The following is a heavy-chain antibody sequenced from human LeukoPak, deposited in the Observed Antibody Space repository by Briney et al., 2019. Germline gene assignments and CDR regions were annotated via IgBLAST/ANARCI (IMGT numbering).Heavy chain of an antibody. Sequence: PGGSLRLSCAASGFTFSSYWMSWVRQAPGKGLEWVANIKQDGSEKYYVDSAKGRFTISRDNAKNSLYLQMNSLRAEDTAVYYCARDPRAGNYYCYGMDVWGQGTTVTVSS. CDR1: GFTFSSYW. V-gene: IGHV3-7*01. CDR2: IKQDGSEK. CDR3: ARDPRAGNYYCYGMDV. D-gene: IGHD1-26*01. J-gene: IGHJ6*02.